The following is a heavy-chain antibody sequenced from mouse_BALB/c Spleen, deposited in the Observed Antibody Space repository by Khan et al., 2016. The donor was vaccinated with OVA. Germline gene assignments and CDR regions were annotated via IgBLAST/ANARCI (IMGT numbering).Heavy chain of an antibody. V-gene: IGHV1-7*01. J-gene: IGHJ2*01. CDR3: ARRGLRWDFDY. D-gene: IGHD1-1*01. CDR2: INPSTAYT. Sequence: VQLQQSGAELAKPGASVKMSCKASGYTFINYWILWVKQRPGQGLEWIGYINPSTAYTEYNQNFKDKAPLTADKTSSTADMKLSSLTSEDSAVYYCARRGLRWDFDYGGQGTTLTVSS. CDR1: GYTFINYW.